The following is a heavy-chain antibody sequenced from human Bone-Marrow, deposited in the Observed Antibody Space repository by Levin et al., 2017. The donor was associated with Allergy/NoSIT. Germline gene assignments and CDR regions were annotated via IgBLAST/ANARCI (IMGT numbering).Heavy chain of an antibody. J-gene: IGHJ4*02. Sequence: GGSLRLSCAASGFTFSNYWMHWIRQAPGKGLVWVSHINSDGSNTNYADSVKGRFTISRDNAKNTLYMQMNSLRDEDTAVYYCARGGCSSTSCLDNWGQGTLVTVSP. CDR2: INSDGSNT. CDR3: ARGGCSSTSCLDN. V-gene: IGHV3-74*01. CDR1: GFTFSNYW. D-gene: IGHD2-2*01.